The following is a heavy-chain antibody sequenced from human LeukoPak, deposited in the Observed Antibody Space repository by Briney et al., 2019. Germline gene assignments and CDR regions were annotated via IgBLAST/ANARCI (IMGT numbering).Heavy chain of an antibody. J-gene: IGHJ6*02. CDR1: GFTVSTYE. V-gene: IGHV3-48*03. CDR2: ISSSGITT. Sequence: PGGSLRLSCAATGFTVSTYEMNWVRQAPGKGLEWVAYISSSGITTYYPDSVKGRFTISRDNAKNSLYLQMNSLRVEDTAVYYCARDLRGMDNNYYGMDVWGQGTTVTVSS. D-gene: IGHD2-2*03. CDR3: ARDLRGMDNNYYGMDV.